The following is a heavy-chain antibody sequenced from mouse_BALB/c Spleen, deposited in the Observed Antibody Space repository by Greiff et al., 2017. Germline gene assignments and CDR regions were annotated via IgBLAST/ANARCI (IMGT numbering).Heavy chain of an antibody. J-gene: IGHJ4*01. Sequence: VKLQQSGSDLRSPGSSVKLSCTAFDSAVFPISYLCLVRQPPGHGFEWIGDILASIGSTIYGEKFEDKATLDADTVSNTAYLELNSLTSEDSAIYYCAWSRYYYAIDYWGQGTSVTVSS. CDR3: AWSRYYYAIDY. CDR1: DSAVFPISY. CDR2: ILASIGST. V-gene: IGHV15-2*02. D-gene: IGHD1-1*02.